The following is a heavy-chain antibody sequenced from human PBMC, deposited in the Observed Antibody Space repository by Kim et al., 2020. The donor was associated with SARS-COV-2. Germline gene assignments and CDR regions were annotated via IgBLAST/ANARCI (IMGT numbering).Heavy chain of an antibody. CDR3: ARGPNYSPFYY. CDR2: IIGSGTTI. D-gene: IGHD4-4*01. Sequence: GGSLRLSCAASGFTFSSYEMNWVRQAPGKGLEWVSYIIGSGTTIYYADSVRGRFTISRDNDKNSLYLQMNSLRAEDTAGYYCARGPNYSPFYYWGHGTLV. V-gene: IGHV3-48*03. J-gene: IGHJ4*01. CDR1: GFTFSSYE.